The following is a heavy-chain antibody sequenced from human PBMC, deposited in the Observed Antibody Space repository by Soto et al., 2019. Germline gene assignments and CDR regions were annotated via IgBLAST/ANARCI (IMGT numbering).Heavy chain of an antibody. CDR3: ARRHLAVSVSPWFDT. V-gene: IGHV2-26*01. CDR2: IDSSGEK. CDR1: VLSSTDSEMG. Sequence: QVTLKESGPVLVKPTETLTLRCTVSVLSSTDSEMGVSWIRQPPVQPLEWLAHIDSSGEKSYRTFLKSRLAISKDTSKSQIVLTMTNMDPADTATYYCARRHLAVSVSPWFDTWGQGIPVTVSS. J-gene: IGHJ5*02.